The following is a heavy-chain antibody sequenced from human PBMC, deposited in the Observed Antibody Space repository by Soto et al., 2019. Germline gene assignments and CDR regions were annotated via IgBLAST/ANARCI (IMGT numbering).Heavy chain of an antibody. CDR2: INHSGST. D-gene: IGHD6-13*01. J-gene: IGHJ6*03. Sequence: SETLSLTCAVYGGSFSGYYWSWIRQPPGKGLEWIGEINHSGSTNYNPSLKSRVTISVDTSKNQFSLKLSSVTAADTAVYYCARGGSGAAAGDGDYYYYYMDVWGKGTTVTVSS. CDR1: GGSFSGYY. CDR3: ARGGSGAAAGDGDYYYYYMDV. V-gene: IGHV4-34*01.